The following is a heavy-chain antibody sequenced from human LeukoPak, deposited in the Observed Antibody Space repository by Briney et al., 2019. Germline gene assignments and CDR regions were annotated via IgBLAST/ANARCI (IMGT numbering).Heavy chain of an antibody. D-gene: IGHD6-19*01. CDR2: IKTDGSNT. Sequence: GGSLRLSCAASGFTFSNYWMHWVRQAPGKGLVWVSRIKTDGSNTDYADSVKGRFTISRDNAKNTMYLQMNSLTAEDPAVYYCARGVAGTGPDIWGLGTMVTVSA. J-gene: IGHJ3*02. V-gene: IGHV3-74*01. CDR1: GFTFSNYW. CDR3: ARGVAGTGPDI.